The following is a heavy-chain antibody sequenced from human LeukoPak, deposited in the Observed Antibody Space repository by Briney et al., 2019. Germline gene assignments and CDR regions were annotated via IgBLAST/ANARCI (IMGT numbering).Heavy chain of an antibody. CDR2: IYHSGST. V-gene: IGHV4-4*02. CDR1: GGSISISNW. D-gene: IGHD3-10*01. CDR3: ARVPFTYYYGSGSHGGMDV. Sequence: SGTLSLTCAVPGGSISISNWWNLVRQPPGKGLEWIGEIYHSGSTNYNPSLKSRVTISVDKSKNQFSLKLSSVTAADTAVYYCARVPFTYYYGSGSHGGMDVWGQGTTVTVSS. J-gene: IGHJ6*02.